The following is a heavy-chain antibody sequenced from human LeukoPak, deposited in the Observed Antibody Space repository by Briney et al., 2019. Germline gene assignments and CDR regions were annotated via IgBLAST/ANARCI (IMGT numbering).Heavy chain of an antibody. D-gene: IGHD3-22*01. CDR2: IYYSGST. V-gene: IGHV4-59*01. CDR3: ARGYDSSGYCYEDAFDI. Sequence: PSETLSLTCTVSGGSISSYYWSWIRQPPGKGLEWIGYIYYSGSTNYNPSLKSRVTISVDTSKNQFSLKLSSVTAADTAVYYCARGYDSSGYCYEDAFDIWGQGTMVTVSS. CDR1: GGSISSYY. J-gene: IGHJ3*02.